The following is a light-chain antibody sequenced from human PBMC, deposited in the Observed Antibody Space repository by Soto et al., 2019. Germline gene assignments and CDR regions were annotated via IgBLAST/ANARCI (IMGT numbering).Light chain of an antibody. CDR3: CSYAGSSTVI. J-gene: IGLJ2*01. V-gene: IGLV2-23*01. CDR1: NSDIENYNL. Sequence: QSALTQSASVSGSPGQSIIISCTGTNSDIENYNLVSWYQQHPDKAPKLLIFEDTKRPSGVSNRFSGSKSGNTASLTISGLQAEDEANYYCCSYAGSSTVIFGGGTKLTVL. CDR2: EDT.